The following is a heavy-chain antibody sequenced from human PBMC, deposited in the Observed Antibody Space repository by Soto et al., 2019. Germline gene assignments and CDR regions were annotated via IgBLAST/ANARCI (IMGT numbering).Heavy chain of an antibody. CDR3: TRREGVRSSWFPMGEEYYYYGMDV. Sequence: GGSLRLSCAASGFTFSGSAMHWVRQASGKGLEWVGRIRSKANSYATAYAASVKGRFTISRDDSKNTAYLQMNSLKTEDTAVYYCTRREGVRSSWFPMGEEYYYYGMDVWGQGTTVTVSS. CDR2: IRSKANSYAT. J-gene: IGHJ6*02. D-gene: IGHD6-13*01. CDR1: GFTFSGSA. V-gene: IGHV3-73*01.